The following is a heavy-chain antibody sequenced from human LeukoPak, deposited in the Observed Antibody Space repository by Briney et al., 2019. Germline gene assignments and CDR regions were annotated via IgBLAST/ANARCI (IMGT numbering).Heavy chain of an antibody. V-gene: IGHV3-30*02. CDR3: AKDLPAAYFDY. D-gene: IGHD2-2*01. CDR1: GFTFSSYG. CDR2: IRSDGSIK. J-gene: IGHJ4*02. Sequence: GGSLRLSCAASGFTFSSYGMHWVRQAPGKGLEWVAFIRSDGSIKYYADSVKGRFTISRDNSKNTLHLQMNSLRAEDTAVYHCAKDLPAAYFDYWGQGTLVTVST.